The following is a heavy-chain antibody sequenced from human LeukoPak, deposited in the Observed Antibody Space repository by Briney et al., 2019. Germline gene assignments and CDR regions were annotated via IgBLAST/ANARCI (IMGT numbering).Heavy chain of an antibody. V-gene: IGHV4-34*01. CDR1: GGSFSGYY. J-gene: IGHJ6*03. CDR2: INHSGST. Sequence: SETLSLTCAVYGGSFSGYYWSWIRQPPGKGLEWIGEINHSGSTNYNPSLKSRVTISVDTSKNQFSLKLSSVTAADTAVYYCARASPYLGYCSSTSCPLYYYYYYYMDVWGKGTTVTVSS. D-gene: IGHD2-2*01. CDR3: ARASPYLGYCSSTSCPLYYYYYYYMDV.